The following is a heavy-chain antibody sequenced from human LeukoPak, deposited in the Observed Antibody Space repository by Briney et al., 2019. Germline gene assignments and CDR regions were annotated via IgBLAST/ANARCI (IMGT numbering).Heavy chain of an antibody. Sequence: PGGSLRLSCAASGFTFSSYSMNWVRQAPGKGLEWVSSISSSSYIYYADSVKGRFTISRDNAKNSLYLQLNSLRAEDTAVYYCARDHPTDYGDSDAFDIWGQGTMVTVSS. CDR3: ARDHPTDYGDSDAFDI. CDR1: GFTFSSYS. J-gene: IGHJ3*02. D-gene: IGHD4-17*01. V-gene: IGHV3-21*01. CDR2: ISSSSYI.